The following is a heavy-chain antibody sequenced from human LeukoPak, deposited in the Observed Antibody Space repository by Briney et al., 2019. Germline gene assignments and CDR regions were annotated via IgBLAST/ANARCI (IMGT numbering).Heavy chain of an antibody. Sequence: GGSLRLSCAASGFTFSSYSMNWVRQAPGKWLEWVSSISSSSSYIYYADSVKGRFTISRDNAKNSLYLQMNSLRAEDTAVYYCAGLYCSSTSCPDTYYYYGMDVWGQGTTVTVSS. V-gene: IGHV3-21*01. CDR2: ISSSSSYI. D-gene: IGHD2-2*01. CDR1: GFTFSSYS. CDR3: AGLYCSSTSCPDTYYYYGMDV. J-gene: IGHJ6*02.